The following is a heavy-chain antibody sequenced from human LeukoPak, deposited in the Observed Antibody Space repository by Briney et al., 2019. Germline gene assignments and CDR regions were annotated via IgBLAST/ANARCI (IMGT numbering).Heavy chain of an antibody. CDR1: GGSFSGYY. V-gene: IGHV4-34*01. CDR3: ARWQVTSCTNGCTHNYYDS. D-gene: IGHD2-8*01. Sequence: SETLSLTCAVYGGSFSGYYWSWIRQPPGKGLEWIGEINHSGSTNYNPSLKSRVTISVDTSKNQFSLKLSSVTAADTAVYYCARWQVTSCTNGCTHNYYDSWGQGTLVTVSS. CDR2: INHSGST. J-gene: IGHJ4*02.